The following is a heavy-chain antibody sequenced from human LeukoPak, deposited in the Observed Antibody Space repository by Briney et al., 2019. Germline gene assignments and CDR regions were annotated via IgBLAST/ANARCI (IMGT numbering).Heavy chain of an antibody. J-gene: IGHJ4*02. V-gene: IGHV3-15*01. CDR1: GFTFSNAW. Sequence: GGSLRLSCAASGFTFSNAWMSWVRQAPGKGLEWVGRIKRKGDDGTIDYAAPVKGKLTISRDDSKNTLYLQMNSLKSEDTAVYYCTAGTGRSDFDYWGKGTLVTVSS. CDR2: IKRKGDDGTI. CDR3: TAGTGRSDFDY. D-gene: IGHD3/OR15-3a*01.